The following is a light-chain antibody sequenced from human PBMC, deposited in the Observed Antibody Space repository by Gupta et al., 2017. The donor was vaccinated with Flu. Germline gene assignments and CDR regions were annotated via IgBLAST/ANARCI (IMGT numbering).Light chain of an antibody. V-gene: IGKV3-20*01. CDR1: QSVEARY. J-gene: IGKJ4*01. Sequence: SLSPGERATLSCRASQSVEARYLAWYQQKPGQPPRLLMYGSSTRATGIPDRFSGSASGTDFTLTISRREPEDSAVYYCQEYGGSPQITFGGGTKVDIK. CDR3: QEYGGSPQIT. CDR2: GSS.